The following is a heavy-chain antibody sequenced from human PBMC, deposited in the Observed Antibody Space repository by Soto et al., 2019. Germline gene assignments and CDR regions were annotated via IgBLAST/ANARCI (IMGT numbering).Heavy chain of an antibody. J-gene: IGHJ5*02. CDR1: GYTFTSYD. Sequence: QVQLVQSGAEVKKPGASVKVSCKASGYTFTSYDINWMRQATGQGLEWMGWMNPNSGNTGYAQKFQGRVTMTRNTSISTAYMELSSLRSEDTAVYYCARVIHYDILTGYYTGVGWFDPWGQGTLVTVSS. V-gene: IGHV1-8*01. CDR2: MNPNSGNT. D-gene: IGHD3-9*01. CDR3: ARVIHYDILTGYYTGVGWFDP.